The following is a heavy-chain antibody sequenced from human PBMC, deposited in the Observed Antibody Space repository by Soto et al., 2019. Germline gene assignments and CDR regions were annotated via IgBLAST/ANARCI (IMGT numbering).Heavy chain of an antibody. D-gene: IGHD2-2*01. CDR3: AKDPHYCSSTTCPLDY. Sequence: GGSLRLSCAASGFIFSSYGMYWVRQAPGKGLEWVAFISYDGSNKYYADSVKGRFTISRDNSKNTLYLQMDSLRTEDTAVYYCAKDPHYCSSTTCPLDYWGQGTLVTVSS. CDR1: GFIFSSYG. V-gene: IGHV3-30*18. J-gene: IGHJ4*02. CDR2: ISYDGSNK.